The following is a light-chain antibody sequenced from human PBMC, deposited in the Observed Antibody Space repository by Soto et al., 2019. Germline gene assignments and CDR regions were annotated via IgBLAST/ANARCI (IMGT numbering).Light chain of an antibody. J-gene: IGLJ1*01. Sequence: QPVLTQPASVSGSPGQSVTISCTGTSSDVGAYNLVSWYQQYPGKAPKLMIYEVSNRPSGVSNRFSGSKSGNTASLTISGLQAEDEADYYCCTSYEGGGRYVFGTGTKLTVL. CDR1: SSDVGAYNL. CDR3: TSYEGGGRYV. CDR2: EVS. V-gene: IGLV2-14*01.